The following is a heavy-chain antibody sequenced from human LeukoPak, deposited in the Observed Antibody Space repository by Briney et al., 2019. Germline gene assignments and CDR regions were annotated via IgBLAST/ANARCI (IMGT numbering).Heavy chain of an antibody. CDR1: GGTFSSYA. J-gene: IGHJ4*02. CDR3: ARGCTNGVCYFDY. Sequence: SVKVSCKASGGTFSSYAISWARQAPGQGLEWMGGIIPIFGTANYAQKFQGRVTITTDESTSTAYMELSSLRSEDTAVYYCARGCTNGVCYFDYWGQGTLVTVSS. D-gene: IGHD2-8*01. CDR2: IIPIFGTA. V-gene: IGHV1-69*05.